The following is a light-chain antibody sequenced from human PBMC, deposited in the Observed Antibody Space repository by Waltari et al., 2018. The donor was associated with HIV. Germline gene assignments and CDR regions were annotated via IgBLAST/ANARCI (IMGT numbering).Light chain of an antibody. CDR3: GTWDSTRSGVV. V-gene: IGLV1-51*02. Sequence: QSVLTQPPSVSAAPGLKVTICCSGTISNIGDNYFSWYQHFPGTAPKLLLLENNRRPSWIPDRCSASNSVTSAALGITGRQTGDEADYYCGTWDSTRSGVVFGGGTKVTVL. CDR1: ISNIGDNY. CDR2: ENN. J-gene: IGLJ2*01.